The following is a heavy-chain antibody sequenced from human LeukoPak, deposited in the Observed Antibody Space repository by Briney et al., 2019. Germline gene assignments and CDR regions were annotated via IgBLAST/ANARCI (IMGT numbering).Heavy chain of an antibody. J-gene: IGHJ4*02. CDR3: ATTTIRLGY. V-gene: IGHV4-34*01. CDR1: GGSFSGYY. D-gene: IGHD1-26*01. Sequence: SSETLSLTCAVYGGSFSGYYWSWIRQPPGKGLEWIGEINHSGSTNYNPSLKSRVTISVDTSKNQFSLKLSSVTAADTAVYYCATTTIRLGYWGQGTLVTVSS. CDR2: INHSGST.